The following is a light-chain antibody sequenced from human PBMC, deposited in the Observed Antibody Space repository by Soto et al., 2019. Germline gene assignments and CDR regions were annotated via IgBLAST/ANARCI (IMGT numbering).Light chain of an antibody. CDR1: SSNIGAGYA. CDR3: QSYGSSLSGVV. J-gene: IGLJ3*02. V-gene: IGLV1-40*03. Sequence: QAVVTQPPSVSGAPGQRVTISCTGSSSNIGAGYAVYWYQQLPGAAPKLLIYGNTNRPSGVPDRFSASKSGASASLAITGLQAEDEADYYCQSYGSSLSGVVFGGGTKVTVL. CDR2: GNT.